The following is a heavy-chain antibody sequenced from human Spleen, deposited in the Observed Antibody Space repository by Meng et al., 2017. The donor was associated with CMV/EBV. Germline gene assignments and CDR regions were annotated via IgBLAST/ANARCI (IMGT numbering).Heavy chain of an antibody. CDR3: AADSQDIVVVPEKGAFDI. J-gene: IGHJ3*02. CDR2: INPSGGST. Sequence: ASVKVSCKASGYTFTNYYIHWVRQAPGQGLEWMGLINPSGGSTSYAQRFQGRVTMTRGTSTSTVYMELSSLRSEDTAVYYCAADSQDIVVVPEKGAFDIWGQGTMVTVSS. V-gene: IGHV1-46*01. CDR1: GYTFTNYY. D-gene: IGHD2-2*01.